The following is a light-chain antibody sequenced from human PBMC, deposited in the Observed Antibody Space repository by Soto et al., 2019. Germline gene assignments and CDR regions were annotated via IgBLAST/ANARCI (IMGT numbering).Light chain of an antibody. J-gene: IGLJ1*01. Sequence: QSALTHPASVSGSPGQSITISCTGTSSDVGGYNYVSWYQQHPGKAPKLMIYDVSNRPSGVSNRFSGSKSGNTASLTISGLQAEDEADYYCSSYTSSRTYVFGTGTKVTV. CDR1: SSDVGGYNY. CDR2: DVS. CDR3: SSYTSSRTYV. V-gene: IGLV2-14*01.